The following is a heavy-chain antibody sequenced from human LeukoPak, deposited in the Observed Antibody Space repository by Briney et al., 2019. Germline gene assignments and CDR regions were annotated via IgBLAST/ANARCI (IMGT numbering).Heavy chain of an antibody. Sequence: QPGGSLRLSCAASGLIFSNYWMTWVRQAPGRGLEWVANIRPDENEKYYVDSVKGRFTISRDNSKNTLYLQMNSLMPEDTPVYYGAGHLGAWHYFDYWGQGTLVTASS. CDR1: GLIFSNYW. V-gene: IGHV3-7*01. J-gene: IGHJ4*02. CDR3: AGHLGAWHYFDY. CDR2: IRPDENEK. D-gene: IGHD1-26*01.